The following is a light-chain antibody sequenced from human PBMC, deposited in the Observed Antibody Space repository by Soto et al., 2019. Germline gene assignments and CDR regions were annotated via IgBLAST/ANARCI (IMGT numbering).Light chain of an antibody. CDR2: DAS. V-gene: IGKV3D-20*02. CDR1: QSVSSSY. J-gene: IGKJ1*01. Sequence: EIVLTQSPCTLSFSPGERATLSCRASQSVSSSYLAWYQQKPGQAPRLLIYDASNRATGIPARFSGSGSGTDFTLTISSLEPEDFAVYYCQQRSNWPRTFGQGTKVDIK. CDR3: QQRSNWPRT.